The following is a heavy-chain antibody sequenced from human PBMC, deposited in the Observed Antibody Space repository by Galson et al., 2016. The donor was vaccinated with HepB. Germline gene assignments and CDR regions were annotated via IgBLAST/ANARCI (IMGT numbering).Heavy chain of an antibody. CDR2: ISGSGGAT. CDR1: GFTFSNYA. CDR3: GKEGCGTYNWFDP. Sequence: SLRLSCAASGFTFSNYATGWVRQAPGKGLEWVSAISGSGGATFYADSVKGRFNISRDYSKNTLYLQMNSLRAEDTAVYYCGKEGCGTYNWFDPWGQGTLVTVSS. J-gene: IGHJ5*02. V-gene: IGHV3-23*01. D-gene: IGHD4/OR15-4a*01.